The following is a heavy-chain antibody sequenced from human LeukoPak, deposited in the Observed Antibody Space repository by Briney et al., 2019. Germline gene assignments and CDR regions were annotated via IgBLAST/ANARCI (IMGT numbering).Heavy chain of an antibody. Sequence: ETLSLTCAVYGGSFSGYYWSWIRQPPGKGLEWIGEINHSGSTNYNPSLTSRVTISVDTSKNQFSLKLSSVTAADTAVYYCARALSGWYGLGYWGQGTLVTVSS. J-gene: IGHJ4*02. V-gene: IGHV4-34*01. CDR2: INHSGST. D-gene: IGHD2-15*01. CDR3: ARALSGWYGLGY. CDR1: GGSFSGYY.